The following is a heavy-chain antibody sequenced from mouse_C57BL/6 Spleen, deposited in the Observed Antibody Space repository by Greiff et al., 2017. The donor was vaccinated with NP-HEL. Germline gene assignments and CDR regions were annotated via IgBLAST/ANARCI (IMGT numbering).Heavy chain of an antibody. CDR3: ARKDYYGSSFDY. D-gene: IGHD1-1*01. V-gene: IGHV5-17*01. CDR2: ISSGSSTI. Sequence: DVHLVESGGGLVKPGGSLKLSCAASGFTFSDYGMHWVRQAPEKGLEWVAYISSGSSTIYYADTVKGRFTISRDNAKNTLFLQMTRLRSEDTAMYYCARKDYYGSSFDYWGQGTTLTVSS. CDR1: GFTFSDYG. J-gene: IGHJ2*01.